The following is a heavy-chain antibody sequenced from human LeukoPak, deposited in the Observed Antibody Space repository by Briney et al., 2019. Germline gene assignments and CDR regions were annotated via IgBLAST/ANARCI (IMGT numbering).Heavy chain of an antibody. CDR3: ARVPAKYCSGGSCYFYYYMDV. Sequence: SETLSLTCTVSGGSISSYYWSWIRTPPGKGLEWMGYIYYSGSTNYNPSLKSRVTISVDTSKNQFSLKLSSVTAADTAVYYCARVPAKYCSGGSCYFYYYMDVWGKGTTVTISS. CDR1: GGSISSYY. J-gene: IGHJ6*03. D-gene: IGHD2-15*01. V-gene: IGHV4-59*01. CDR2: IYYSGST.